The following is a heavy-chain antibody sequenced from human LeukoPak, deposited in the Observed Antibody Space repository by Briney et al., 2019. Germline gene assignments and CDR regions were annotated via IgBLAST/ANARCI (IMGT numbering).Heavy chain of an antibody. D-gene: IGHD1-26*01. CDR1: GGSISSSS. CDR2: ISSSSSYI. Sequence: PSETLSLTCTVSGGSISSSSYYWGWIRQPPGKGLEWVSSISSSSSYIYYADSVKGRFTISRDNAKNSLYLQMNSLRAEDTAVCYGARGAVRWELSHWFDPWGQGTLVTVSS. J-gene: IGHJ5*02. CDR3: ARGAVRWELSHWFDP. V-gene: IGHV3-21*01.